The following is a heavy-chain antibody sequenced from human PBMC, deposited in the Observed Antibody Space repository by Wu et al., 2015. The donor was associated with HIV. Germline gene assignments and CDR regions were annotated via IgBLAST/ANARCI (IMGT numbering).Heavy chain of an antibody. CDR1: GYTFTTYD. V-gene: IGHV1-8*01. Sequence: QVQLVQSGAEVKKPGASVKVSCKASGYTFTTYDINWVRQAPGQGLEWMGWMNPNSGNTGFAQKFQGRVTMTRNTSLSTAYMELSSLRSEDTAVYYCARVYVYLGSGKTLGYVGPGTLVTVSS. D-gene: IGHD3-10*01. J-gene: IGHJ4*02. CDR2: MNPNSGNT. CDR3: ARVYVYLGSGKTLGY.